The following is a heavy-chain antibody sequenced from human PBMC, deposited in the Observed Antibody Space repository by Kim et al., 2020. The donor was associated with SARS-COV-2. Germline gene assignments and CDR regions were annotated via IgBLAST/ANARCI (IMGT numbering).Heavy chain of an antibody. V-gene: IGHV4-34*01. J-gene: IGHJ4*02. CDR3: ARGYYYDSSGYYHMFDY. D-gene: IGHD3-22*01. CDR2: INHSGST. Sequence: SETLSLTCAVYGGSFSGYYWSWIRQPPGKGLEWIGEINHSGSTNYNPSLKSRVTISVDTSKNQFSLKLSSVTAADTAVYYCARGYYYDSSGYYHMFDYWGQGTLVTVSS. CDR1: GGSFSGYY.